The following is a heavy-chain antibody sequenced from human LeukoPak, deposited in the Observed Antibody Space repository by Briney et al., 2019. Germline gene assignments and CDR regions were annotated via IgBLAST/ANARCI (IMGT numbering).Heavy chain of an antibody. V-gene: IGHV3-7*01. Sequence: GGSLTLSCAASAFSFSSYWMSWVRQAPGKGLEWAANIKEDGTEKYYVDSVKGRFTISRDNAKNSLYLQMNSLRAEDTAVYYCARGLSSSSSYGMDVWGQGTTVTVSS. J-gene: IGHJ6*02. CDR2: IKEDGTEK. CDR1: AFSFSSYW. CDR3: ARGLSSSSSYGMDV. D-gene: IGHD6-13*01.